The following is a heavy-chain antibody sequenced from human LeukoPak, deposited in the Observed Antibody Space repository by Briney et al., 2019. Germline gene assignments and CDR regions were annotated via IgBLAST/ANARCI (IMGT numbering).Heavy chain of an antibody. J-gene: IGHJ5*02. CDR2: ISGSGGST. CDR3: AIQRSTGINP. CDR1: GFTFSSYA. D-gene: IGHD4-17*01. Sequence: PGGSLRLSCAASGFTFSSYAMSWVRQAPGKGLEWVSAISGSGGSTYYADSVKGRFTISRDNAKSTLYLQMNSLRAEDTAVYYCAIQRSTGINPWGQGALVTVSS. V-gene: IGHV3-23*01.